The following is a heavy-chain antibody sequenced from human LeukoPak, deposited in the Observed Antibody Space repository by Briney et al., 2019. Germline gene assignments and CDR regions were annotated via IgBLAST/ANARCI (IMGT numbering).Heavy chain of an antibody. Sequence: GGSLRLSCAASGFTFSSYGMPWVRQAPGKGLEWLAVILYDGSNKYYADSVKGRLTISRNNSKTSLYLQMNSLRAEDTAVYYCATWTGYSSSMDVWGQGTTVTVSS. J-gene: IGHJ6*02. CDR3: ATWTGYSSSMDV. CDR2: ILYDGSNK. CDR1: GFTFSSYG. V-gene: IGHV3-33*01. D-gene: IGHD6-13*01.